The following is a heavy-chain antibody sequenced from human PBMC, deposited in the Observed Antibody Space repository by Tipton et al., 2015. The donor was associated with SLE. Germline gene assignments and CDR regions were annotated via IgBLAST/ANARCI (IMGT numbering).Heavy chain of an antibody. J-gene: IGHJ6*03. Sequence: SLRLSCEASGFTFKNYAMHWVRQAPGKGLEWVAVLSYDGNNKNYADSVRGRFTISIDNSKNTVYLQMDSLTTEDTAVYFCARDVVVGAAFRFYCTDVWGKGTTVTVS. CDR3: ARDVVVGAAFRFYCTDV. CDR2: LSYDGNNK. V-gene: IGHV3-30*04. D-gene: IGHD1-26*01. CDR1: GFTFKNYA.